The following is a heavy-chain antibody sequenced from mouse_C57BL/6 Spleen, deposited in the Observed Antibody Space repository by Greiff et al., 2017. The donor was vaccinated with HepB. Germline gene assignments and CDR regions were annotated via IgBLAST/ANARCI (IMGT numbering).Heavy chain of an antibody. V-gene: IGHV5-4*03. CDR3: ARGETTVVQPSWFAY. CDR1: GFTFSSYA. D-gene: IGHD1-1*01. CDR2: ISDGGSYT. Sequence: EVKLVESGGGLVKPGGSLKLSCAASGFTFSSYAMSWVRQTPEKRLEWVATISDGGSYTYYPDNVKGRFTISRDNAKNNLYLQMSHLKSEDTAMYYCARGETTVVQPSWFAYWGQGTLVTVSA. J-gene: IGHJ3*01.